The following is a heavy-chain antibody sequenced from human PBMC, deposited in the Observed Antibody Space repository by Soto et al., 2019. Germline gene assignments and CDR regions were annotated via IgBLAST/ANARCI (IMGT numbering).Heavy chain of an antibody. CDR3: AKEVWSGYYFHY. D-gene: IGHD3-3*01. CDR2: LETDGSTT. J-gene: IGHJ4*02. Sequence: GGSLRLSCAASGFSLSDHWMHWVRQAPGKGLVWVSRLETDGSTTAYADSVRGRFSISRDNAKNTLYLQMNSLRAEDTAVYYCAKEVWSGYYFHYWGQGTLVTVSS. V-gene: IGHV3-74*03. CDR1: GFSLSDHW.